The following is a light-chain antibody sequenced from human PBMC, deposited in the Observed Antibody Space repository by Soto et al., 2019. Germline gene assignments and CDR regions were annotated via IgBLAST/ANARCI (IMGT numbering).Light chain of an antibody. J-gene: IGKJ5*01. CDR1: QSVNSNY. CDR2: GAS. V-gene: IGKV3-20*01. Sequence: EIVLTQSPGTLSLSPGERDTLSCRASQSVNSNYLAWYQQKPGQAPSLLIYGASSRATGIPDRFSGSGSGTDFTLTISRLEPEDFAVYYCQQYGNSPPITVGQGTRLEIK. CDR3: QQYGNSPPIT.